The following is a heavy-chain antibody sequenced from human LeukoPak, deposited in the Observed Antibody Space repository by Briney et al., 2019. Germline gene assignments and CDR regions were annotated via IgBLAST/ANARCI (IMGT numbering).Heavy chain of an antibody. Sequence: GGSLRLSCSASGLTLSGYWMHWVRQIPGKGLVWVSRIGSDGSGTSYADSVKGRFTISRDDVKNMLYLQMNSLRVEDTGLYYCSTVEHFWGQGTLVTVSS. V-gene: IGHV3-74*01. CDR1: GLTLSGYW. D-gene: IGHD1/OR15-1a*01. CDR3: STVEHF. J-gene: IGHJ4*02. CDR2: IGSDGSGT.